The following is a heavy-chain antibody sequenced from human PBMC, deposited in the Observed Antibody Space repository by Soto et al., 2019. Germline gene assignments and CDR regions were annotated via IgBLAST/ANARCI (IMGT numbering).Heavy chain of an antibody. CDR3: ARETILTGWEAFDI. D-gene: IGHD3-9*01. Sequence: QVQLQESGPGLVKPSQTLSLTCTVSGGSISSGDYYWSWIRQPPGKGLEWIGYIYYSGSTYYNPSLKSRVTISVDTSKNQFSLKLSSVTAADTAVYYCARETILTGWEAFDIWAKGQWSPSLQ. CDR1: GGSISSGDYY. J-gene: IGHJ3*02. CDR2: IYYSGST. V-gene: IGHV4-30-4*01.